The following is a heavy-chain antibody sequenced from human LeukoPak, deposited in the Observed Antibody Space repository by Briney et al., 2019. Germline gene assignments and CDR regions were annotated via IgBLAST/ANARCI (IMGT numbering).Heavy chain of an antibody. V-gene: IGHV1-69*13. Sequence: SVKVSCKASGGTLSSYAISWVRQAPGQGLEWMGGIIPIFGTANYAQKFQGRVTITADESTSTAYMELSSLRSEDTAVYYWARGVGLGHQLLYYYYYYMDVWGKGTTVTVSS. CDR3: ARGVGLGHQLLYYYYYYMDV. D-gene: IGHD2-2*01. J-gene: IGHJ6*03. CDR2: IIPIFGTA. CDR1: GGTLSSYA.